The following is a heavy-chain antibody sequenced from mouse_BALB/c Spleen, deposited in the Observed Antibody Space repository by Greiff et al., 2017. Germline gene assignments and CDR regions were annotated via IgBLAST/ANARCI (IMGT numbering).Heavy chain of an antibody. Sequence: VQVVESGPDLVAPSQSLSITCTVSGFSLTSYGVHWVRQPPGKGLEWLVVIWSDGSTTYNSALKSRLSISKDNSKSQVFLKMNSLQTDDTAMYYCARQGEDYDYAMDYWGQGTSVTVSS. CDR1: GFSLTSYG. CDR3: ARQGEDYDYAMDY. D-gene: IGHD1-1*01. V-gene: IGHV2-6-2*01. CDR2: IWSDGST. J-gene: IGHJ4*01.